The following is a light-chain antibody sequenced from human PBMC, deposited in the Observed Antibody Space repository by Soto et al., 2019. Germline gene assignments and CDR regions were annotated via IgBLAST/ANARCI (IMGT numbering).Light chain of an antibody. V-gene: IGKV3-11*01. Sequence: EIVLTQSPATLSLSPGESATLSCRASQSISTYLAGYQQKPGQAPRLLIYDASNRATGVPTRFSGSGSGTDFTLTISSLQPEDFAVYYCQQRYNWPLFTFGPGTKVDVK. CDR3: QQRYNWPLFT. CDR1: QSISTY. CDR2: DAS. J-gene: IGKJ3*01.